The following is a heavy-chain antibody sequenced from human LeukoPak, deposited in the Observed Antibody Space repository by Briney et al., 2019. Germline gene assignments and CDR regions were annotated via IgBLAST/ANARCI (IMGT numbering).Heavy chain of an antibody. J-gene: IGHJ4*02. CDR1: AGSINTYF. D-gene: IGHD4-11*01. V-gene: IGHV4-4*07. Sequence: SETLSLTCTVSAGSINTYFWTWFRQPAGKALEWIGRISDSGPTYYNPSLEGLVTISLDTSNNQFFLKVTSVTAADTAVYYCARGSELTKTSGHYSFDYWGQGTLVSVSS. CDR2: ISDSGPT. CDR3: ARGSELTKTSGHYSFDY.